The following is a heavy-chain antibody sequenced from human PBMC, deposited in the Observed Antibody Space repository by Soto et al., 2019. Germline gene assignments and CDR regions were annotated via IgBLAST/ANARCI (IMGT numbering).Heavy chain of an antibody. J-gene: IGHJ3*02. D-gene: IGHD1-1*01. CDR3: ARVERGTATTVVDAFDI. CDR1: GGSVNSGNYY. V-gene: IGHV4-34*01. Sequence: QVQLQQWGAGLLKPSETLSLTCAVYGGSVNSGNYYWSWIRQPPGKGLEWIGEMSHSGGTHFNPCLKSRVTISVDTSKNQCSLKMSSVTAADTVLYYCARVERGTATTVVDAFDIWGPGTLVTVSS. CDR2: MSHSGGT.